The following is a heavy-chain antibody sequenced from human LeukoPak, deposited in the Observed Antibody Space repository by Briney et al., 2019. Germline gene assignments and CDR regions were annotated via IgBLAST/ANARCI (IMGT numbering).Heavy chain of an antibody. CDR2: IYYSGST. CDR3: ARRDCSGGSCYLDY. D-gene: IGHD2-15*01. CDR1: GGSISSYY. V-gene: IGHV4-59*08. Sequence: SETLSLTCTVSGGSISSYYWSRIRQPPGKGLEWIGYIYYSGSTNYNPSLKSRVTISVDTSKNQFSLKLSSVTAADTAVYYCARRDCSGGSCYLDYWGQGTLVTVSS. J-gene: IGHJ4*02.